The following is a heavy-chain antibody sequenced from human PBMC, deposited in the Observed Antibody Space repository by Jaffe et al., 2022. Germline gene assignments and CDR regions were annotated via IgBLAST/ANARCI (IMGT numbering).Heavy chain of an antibody. CDR1: GYTFTSYD. D-gene: IGHD2-2*01. CDR3: ARGRLYCSSTSCKVHYYYYMDV. V-gene: IGHV1-8*01. Sequence: QVQLVQSGAEVKKPGASVKVSCKASGYTFTSYDINWVRQATGQGLEWMGWMNPNSGNTGYAQKFQGRVTMTRNTSISTAYMELSSLRSEDTAVYYCARGRLYCSSTSCKVHYYYYMDVWGKGTTVTVSS. J-gene: IGHJ6*03. CDR2: MNPNSGNT.